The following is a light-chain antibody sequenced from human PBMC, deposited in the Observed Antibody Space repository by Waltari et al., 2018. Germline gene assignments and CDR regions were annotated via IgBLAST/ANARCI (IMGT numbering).Light chain of an antibody. CDR3: CSYAGSSTYV. CDR1: RSDVGSYNP. Sequence: QSALTLPASVSGSPGQSIPISCTGSRSDVGSYNPVSWYQQYPGKAPKLIIYGVSKRPSGVSIRFSGSKSGNTASLTISGLQAEDEADYYCCSYAGSSTYVFGTGTKVTVL. V-gene: IGLV2-23*02. J-gene: IGLJ1*01. CDR2: GVS.